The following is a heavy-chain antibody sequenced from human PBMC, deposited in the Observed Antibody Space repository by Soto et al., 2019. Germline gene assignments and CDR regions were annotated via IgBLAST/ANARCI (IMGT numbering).Heavy chain of an antibody. V-gene: IGHV4-31*03. CDR1: GGSVNSGAFY. CDR3: ARVMGDGSGNFWWFDV. J-gene: IGHJ5*02. CDR2: IYSFGNT. D-gene: IGHD3-10*01. Sequence: QVQLQESGPGLVKPSQTLSLTCSVSGGSVNSGAFYWGWIRQSPGKGLECLGYIYSFGNTFYNPSLQSRVTISLDTSKTPFSLRLTSVIAADTAIYYCARVMGDGSGNFWWFDVWGQGTLVTVSS.